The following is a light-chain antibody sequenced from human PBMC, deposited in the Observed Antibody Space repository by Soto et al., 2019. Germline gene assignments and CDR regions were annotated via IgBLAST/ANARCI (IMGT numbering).Light chain of an antibody. CDR1: RSLSSSY. Sequence: EIVLTQSPGTLSLSPGERANLSCRASRSLSSSYVVWYQQKPGQAPRLLIYAASRRATGIPDRFSGSGSATEYTLTISRLEPEDFAVYYCQQQGTFGQGTKLEIK. CDR3: QQQGT. V-gene: IGKV3-20*01. CDR2: AAS. J-gene: IGKJ2*01.